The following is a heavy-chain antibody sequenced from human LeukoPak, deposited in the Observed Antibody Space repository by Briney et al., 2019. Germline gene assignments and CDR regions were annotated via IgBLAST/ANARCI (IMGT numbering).Heavy chain of an antibody. V-gene: IGHV3-7*01. CDR1: GFMFSNHW. D-gene: IGHD2-15*01. J-gene: IGHJ4*02. Sequence: GGSLRLSCAASGFMFSNHWMTWVRQAPGKGLEWVANIKQDGSETYYMDYVKGRFTISRDNAKNSLHLQMDSLRAEDTAVYYCARDHCSPGTCLGGHWGQGTLVTVSS. CDR2: IKQDGSET. CDR3: ARDHCSPGTCLGGH.